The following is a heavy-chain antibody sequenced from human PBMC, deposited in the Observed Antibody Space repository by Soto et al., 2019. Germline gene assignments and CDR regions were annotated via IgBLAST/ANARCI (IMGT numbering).Heavy chain of an antibody. Sequence: GGSLRLSCVASGFIFSNFGMHWVRQAPGKGLEWVAVISSDEKIKQYADSVRGRFAISRDNSKNTLYLQMTSLRAEDTAIYYCARGLRSVLDYWGQGTLGTVSS. V-gene: IGHV3-33*01. CDR1: GFIFSNFG. CDR2: ISSDEKIK. CDR3: ARGLRSVLDY. J-gene: IGHJ4*02. D-gene: IGHD6-6*01.